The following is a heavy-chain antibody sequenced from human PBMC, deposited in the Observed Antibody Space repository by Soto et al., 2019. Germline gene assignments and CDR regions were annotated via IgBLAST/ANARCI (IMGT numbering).Heavy chain of an antibody. J-gene: IGHJ4*02. Sequence: GGSLRLSCAASGFTFSSYAMSWVRQAPGKGLEWVSAISGSGGSTYYADSVKGRFTISRDNSKNTLYLQMHRLSGEDTAVYYCANGPTVLMVYATQDYFDYWGQGTLVTVSS. V-gene: IGHV3-23*01. D-gene: IGHD2-8*01. CDR1: GFTFSSYA. CDR2: ISGSGGST. CDR3: ANGPTVLMVYATQDYFDY.